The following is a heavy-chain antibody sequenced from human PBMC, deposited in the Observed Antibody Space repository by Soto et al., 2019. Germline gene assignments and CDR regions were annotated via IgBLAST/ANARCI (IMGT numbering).Heavy chain of an antibody. CDR2: IYYSGST. Sequence: QVQLQESGPGLVKPSETLSLTCTVSGGSISSYYWSWIRQPPGKGLEWIGYIYYSGSTNYNPSLKSRVTISVDTSKNHFSLKLSSVTAADTAVYYCARRYYDFPRTYDFDYWGQGTLVTVSS. CDR1: GGSISSYY. D-gene: IGHD3-3*01. J-gene: IGHJ4*02. V-gene: IGHV4-59*08. CDR3: ARRYYDFPRTYDFDY.